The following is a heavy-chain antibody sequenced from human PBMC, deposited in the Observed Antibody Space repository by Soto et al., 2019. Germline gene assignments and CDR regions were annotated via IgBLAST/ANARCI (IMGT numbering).Heavy chain of an antibody. CDR3: TTDDFYSVTMVRGVITYYFDY. V-gene: IGHV3-15*01. D-gene: IGHD3-10*01. J-gene: IGHJ4*02. Sequence: EVQLVESGGGLVKPGGSLRLSCAASGFTFSNAWMSWVRQAPGKGLEWVGRIKSKTDGGTTDYAAPVKGRFTISRDDSKNTLYLQMNSLKTEDTAVYYWTTDDFYSVTMVRGVITYYFDYWGQGTLVTVSS. CDR1: GFTFSNAW. CDR2: IKSKTDGGTT.